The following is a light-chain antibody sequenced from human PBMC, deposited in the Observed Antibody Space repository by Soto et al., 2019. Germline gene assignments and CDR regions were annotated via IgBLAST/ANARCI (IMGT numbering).Light chain of an antibody. CDR2: DAS. V-gene: IGKV1-33*01. J-gene: IGKJ3*01. CDR3: XXSDNRPFT. CDR1: QDISKF. Sequence: DIQMTQSPSSVSASIGDRVSFTCQASQDISKFLHWYQHKPGQAPSLLIYDASKSAFGVPSRFSGSGSGTQFTFXXXGVQXXDXXXXXXXXSDNRPFTFGPGTKVDVK.